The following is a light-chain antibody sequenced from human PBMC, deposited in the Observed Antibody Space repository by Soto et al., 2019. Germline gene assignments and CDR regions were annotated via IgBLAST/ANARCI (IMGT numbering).Light chain of an antibody. CDR1: QSISSY. J-gene: IGKJ4*01. Sequence: DIQMTQSPSSLSASVGDRVTITCRASQSISSYLNWYQQKPGKAPKLLIYAASSLQSGVPSRFSGSGYGTDFTLTISSLQPEDFATYYCQQSYSTLLTVGGGTKVEIK. CDR2: AAS. CDR3: QQSYSTLLT. V-gene: IGKV1-39*01.